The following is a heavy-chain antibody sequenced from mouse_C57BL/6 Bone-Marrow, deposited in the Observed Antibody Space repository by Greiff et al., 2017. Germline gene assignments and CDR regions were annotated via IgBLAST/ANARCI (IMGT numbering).Heavy chain of an antibody. V-gene: IGHV1-75*01. CDR1: GYTFTDYY. J-gene: IGHJ2*01. CDR2: IFPGSGST. Sequence: VMLVESGPELVKPGASVKISCKASGYTFTDYYINWVKQRPGQGLEWIGWIFPGSGSTYYNEKFKGKATLTVDKSSSTAYMLLSSLTSEDSAVYVCARTPYDDGNHGYWGQGTTLTVSS. CDR3: ARTPYDDGNHGY. D-gene: IGHD2-1*01.